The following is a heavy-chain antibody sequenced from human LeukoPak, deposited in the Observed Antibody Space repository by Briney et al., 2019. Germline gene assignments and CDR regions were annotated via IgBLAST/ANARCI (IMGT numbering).Heavy chain of an antibody. CDR3: ARRAIGTYYDFWSGYSVGDAFDI. V-gene: IGHV4-30-4*08. CDR2: IYYSGST. J-gene: IGHJ3*02. D-gene: IGHD3-3*01. Sequence: SGTLSLTCTVSGGSISSGDYYWSWIRQPPGKGLEWIGYIYYSGSTYYNPSLKSRVTISVDTSKNQFSLKLSSVTAADTAVYYCARRAIGTYYDFWSGYSVGDAFDIWGQGTMVTVSS. CDR1: GGSISSGDYY.